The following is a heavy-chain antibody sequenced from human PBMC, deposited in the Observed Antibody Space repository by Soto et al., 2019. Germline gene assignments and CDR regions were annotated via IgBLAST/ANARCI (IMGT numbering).Heavy chain of an antibody. CDR2: INHSGST. V-gene: IGHV4-34*01. J-gene: IGHJ3*02. CDR3: ARGIRNYYDSSGYFGAFDI. D-gene: IGHD3-22*01. CDR1: GGSFSGYY. Sequence: QVQLQQWGAGLLKPSETLSLTCAVYGGSFSGYYWSWIRQPPGKGLEWIGEINHSGSTNYNPSLKSRVTISVDTSKNQFSLKLSSVTAADTAVYYCARGIRNYYDSSGYFGAFDIWGQGTMVTVSS.